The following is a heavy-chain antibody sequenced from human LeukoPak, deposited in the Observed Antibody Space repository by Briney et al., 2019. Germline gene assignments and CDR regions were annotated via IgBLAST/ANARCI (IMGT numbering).Heavy chain of an antibody. Sequence: ASAKVSCKAFEYTFTSYDINWVRQATGQGLEWMGWMNPNSGNTGYAQKFQGGVTMTRNTSISTAYMELSSLTSEDTAVYYCARGRHPGPTWISEYWGQGTLVTVSS. D-gene: IGHD5-12*01. CDR1: EYTFTSYD. V-gene: IGHV1-8*01. CDR2: MNPNSGNT. CDR3: ARGRHPGPTWISEY. J-gene: IGHJ4*02.